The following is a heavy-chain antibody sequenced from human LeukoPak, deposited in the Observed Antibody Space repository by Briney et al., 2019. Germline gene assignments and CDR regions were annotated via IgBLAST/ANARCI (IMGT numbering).Heavy chain of an antibody. CDR2: IIPIFGTA. Sequence: ASVKVSCKASGGTFSSYAISWVRQAPGQGLEWMGGIIPIFGTANYAQKFQGRVTITTDESTTTAYMELSSLRSEDTAVYYCASPYYYDSSGYYYLWYWGQGTLVTVSS. J-gene: IGHJ4*02. CDR3: ASPYYYDSSGYYYLWY. D-gene: IGHD3-22*01. V-gene: IGHV1-69*05. CDR1: GGTFSSYA.